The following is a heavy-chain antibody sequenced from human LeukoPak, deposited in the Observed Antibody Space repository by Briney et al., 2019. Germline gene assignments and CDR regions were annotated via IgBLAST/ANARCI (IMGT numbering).Heavy chain of an antibody. CDR1: GYTFSSFG. CDR3: ARGRDFWSGYSSNYYYYMDV. D-gene: IGHD3-3*01. J-gene: IGHJ6*03. V-gene: IGHV1-18*01. Sequence: GASVKVSCKASGYTFSSFGISWVRQAPGHGLEWMGWISGYNGKTNYAQKLQGRVTMTTDTSTSTAYMELRSLRSDDTAVYYCARGRDFWSGYSSNYYYYMDVWGKGTTVTVSS. CDR2: ISGYNGKT.